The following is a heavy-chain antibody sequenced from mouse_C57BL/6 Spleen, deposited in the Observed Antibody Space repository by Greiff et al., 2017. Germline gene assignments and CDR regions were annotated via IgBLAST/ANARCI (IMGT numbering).Heavy chain of an antibody. D-gene: IGHD1-1*01. Sequence: QVQLQQSGPELVKPGASVKISCKASVYAFSSSWMNWVKQRPGKGLEWIGRIYPGDGDTNYNGKFKGKATLTADKSSSTAYMQLSSLTSEDSAVYFCARHSSPALYFDVWGTGTTVTVSS. CDR2: IYPGDGDT. V-gene: IGHV1-82*01. CDR1: VYAFSSSW. J-gene: IGHJ1*03. CDR3: ARHSSPALYFDV.